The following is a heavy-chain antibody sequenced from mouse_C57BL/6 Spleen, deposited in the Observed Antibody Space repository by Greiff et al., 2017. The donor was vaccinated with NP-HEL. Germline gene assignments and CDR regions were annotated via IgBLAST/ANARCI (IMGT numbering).Heavy chain of an antibody. D-gene: IGHD2-1*01. CDR3: AREGNSLYFDY. Sequence: VQVVESGAELVRPGASVKLSCKASGYTFTDYYINWVKQRPGQGLEWIARIYPGSGNTYYNEKFKGKATLTAEKSSSTAYMQLSSLTSEDSAVYFCAREGNSLYFDYWGQGTTLTVSS. V-gene: IGHV1-76*01. J-gene: IGHJ2*01. CDR1: GYTFTDYY. CDR2: IYPGSGNT.